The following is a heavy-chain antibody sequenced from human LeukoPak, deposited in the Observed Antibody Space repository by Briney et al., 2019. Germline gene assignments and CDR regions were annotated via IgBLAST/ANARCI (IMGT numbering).Heavy chain of an antibody. J-gene: IGHJ6*02. CDR3: ASSGCSSTSCYAPYGMDV. CDR1: GYTFTSYY. D-gene: IGHD2-2*01. Sequence: ASVKVSCKASGYTFTSYYMHWVRQAPGQGLEWMGWINPNSGGTNYAQKFQGRVTMTRDTSISTAYMELSRLRSDDTAVYYCASSGCSSTSCYAPYGMDVWGQGTTVTVSS. V-gene: IGHV1-2*02. CDR2: INPNSGGT.